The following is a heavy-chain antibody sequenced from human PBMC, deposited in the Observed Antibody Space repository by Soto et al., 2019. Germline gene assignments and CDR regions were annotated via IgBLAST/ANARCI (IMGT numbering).Heavy chain of an antibody. V-gene: IGHV3-30*18. Sequence: GGALRRTCADPGLTLNNFGMHWVRQAPGKGPEWVAVISYDGNTRDYADSVKGRFTISRDNSKNTLFLQMNSLRPEDTAVYYCAKLIGVGDAFDFWGQGTLVTVSS. J-gene: IGHJ3*01. D-gene: IGHD3-22*01. CDR3: AKLIGVGDAFDF. CDR2: ISYDGNTR. CDR1: GLTLNNFG.